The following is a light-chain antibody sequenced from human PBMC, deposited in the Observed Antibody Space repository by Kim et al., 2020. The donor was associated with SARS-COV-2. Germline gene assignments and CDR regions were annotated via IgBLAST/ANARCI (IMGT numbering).Light chain of an antibody. CDR2: GPS. CDR3: QQYNSWSPIT. V-gene: IGKV3-15*01. J-gene: IGKJ5*01. CDR1: QNINNK. Sequence: EIVMTQSPATLSVSPGERATLYCRASQNINNKLVWYQQKPGQAPRLLFSGPSTRATGIPARFSGSGSGTEFTLTISSLQSEDFAVYYCQQYNSWSPITFGQGTRLEIK.